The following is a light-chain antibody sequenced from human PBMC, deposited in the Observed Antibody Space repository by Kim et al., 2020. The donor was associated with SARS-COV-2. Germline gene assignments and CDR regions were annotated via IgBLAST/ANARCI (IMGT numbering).Light chain of an antibody. CDR2: GAS. V-gene: IGKV3-20*01. CDR3: QQYASSPFT. Sequence: SAGEGATLSCRASQSVSSTYLAWYQQKPGQAPRLLIYGASSRATGIPDRFSGNGFGTDFSLTISRLEPEDFAVYYCQQYASSPFTFGGGTKVDIK. CDR1: QSVSSTY. J-gene: IGKJ4*01.